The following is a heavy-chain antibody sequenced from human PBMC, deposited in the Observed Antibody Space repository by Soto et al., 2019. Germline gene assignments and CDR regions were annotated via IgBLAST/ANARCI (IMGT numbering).Heavy chain of an antibody. CDR1: GYTFTGYY. CDR2: INPKSGGT. Sequence: ASVKVSCKAAGYTFTGYYMHWVRQAPGQGLEWMGWINPKSGGTNYAQKFQGRVTMTRDTSISTAYMELSRLRSDDTAVYYCARDTGYYSSNVCCDFDPWGHRILVTVSS. V-gene: IGHV1-2*02. CDR3: ARDTGYYSSNVCCDFDP. J-gene: IGHJ5*02. D-gene: IGHD2-2*01.